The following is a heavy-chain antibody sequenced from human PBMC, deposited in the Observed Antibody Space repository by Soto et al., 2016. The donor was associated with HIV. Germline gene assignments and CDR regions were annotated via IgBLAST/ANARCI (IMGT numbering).Heavy chain of an antibody. Sequence: QVQLQESGPGLVKPSETLSLTCTVSGGSISSYFWSWIRQPPGKGLEWIGYIYYSGSTNYNPSLKSRVTISVDTSKNQFSLKLSSVTAADTAVYYRARGDSYYYYMDVWGKGPRSPSP. CDR3: ARGDSYYYYMDV. V-gene: IGHV4-59*01. CDR1: GGSISSYF. CDR2: IYYSGST. J-gene: IGHJ6*03.